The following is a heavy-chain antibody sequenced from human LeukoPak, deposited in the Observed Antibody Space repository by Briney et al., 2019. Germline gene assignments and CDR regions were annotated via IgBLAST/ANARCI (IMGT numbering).Heavy chain of an antibody. CDR3: NTPFYDNSGALFDP. J-gene: IGHJ5*02. D-gene: IGHD3-22*01. CDR2: IKSKTDGGTT. Sequence: GGSLRLSCAASGFAFSTYAMSWVRQAPGKGLEWVGRIKSKTDGGTTDYAAPVKGRFTISRDDSKNTLYLQMNSLKTEDTSVYYCNTPFYDNSGALFDPWGQGTLVTVSS. CDR1: GFAFSTYA. V-gene: IGHV3-15*01.